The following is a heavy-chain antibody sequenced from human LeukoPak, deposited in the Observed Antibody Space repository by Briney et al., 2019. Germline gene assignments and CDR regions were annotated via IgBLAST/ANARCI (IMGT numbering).Heavy chain of an antibody. J-gene: IGHJ4*02. V-gene: IGHV1-24*01. Sequence: ASVKVSCKVSGYTLTELSMHWVRQAPGKGLVWMGGFDPEDGETIYAQKFQGRVTMTEDTSTDTAYMELSSLRSEDTAVYYCATDLYASSSWPNFDYWGQGTLVTVSS. D-gene: IGHD6-13*01. CDR2: FDPEDGET. CDR1: GYTLTELS. CDR3: ATDLYASSSWPNFDY.